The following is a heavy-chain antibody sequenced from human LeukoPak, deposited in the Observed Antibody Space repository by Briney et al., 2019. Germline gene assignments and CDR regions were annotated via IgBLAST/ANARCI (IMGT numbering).Heavy chain of an antibody. Sequence: PGGSLRLSCAASGFTFSSYSMNWVRQAPGKGLEWASSISSSSSYIYYADSVKGRFTISRDNAKNSLYLQMNSLRAEDTAMYYCARDSPQRTMDYWGQGTLVTVSS. D-gene: IGHD1-14*01. V-gene: IGHV3-21*03. J-gene: IGHJ4*02. CDR2: ISSSSSYI. CDR1: GFTFSSYS. CDR3: ARDSPQRTMDY.